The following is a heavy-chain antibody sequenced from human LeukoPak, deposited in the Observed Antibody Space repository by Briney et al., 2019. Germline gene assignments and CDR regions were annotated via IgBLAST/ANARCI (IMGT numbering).Heavy chain of an antibody. V-gene: IGHV4-31*03. Sequence: SETLSLTCTVSGGSISSGGHHWSWIRQHPGKGLEWIGYIYYSGSTYYNPSLKSRVTISVDTSKNQFSLKLSSVTAADTAVYYCARDGRRWTLRSSPNGPDYWGQGTLVTVSS. CDR2: IYYSGST. D-gene: IGHD6-6*01. CDR1: GGSISSGGHH. CDR3: ARDGRRWTLRSSPNGPDY. J-gene: IGHJ4*02.